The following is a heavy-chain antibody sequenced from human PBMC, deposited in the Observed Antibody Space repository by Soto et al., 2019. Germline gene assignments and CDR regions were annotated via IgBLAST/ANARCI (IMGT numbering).Heavy chain of an antibody. CDR1: GFTFSSYA. D-gene: IGHD6-13*01. Sequence: GGSLRLSCAASGFTFSSYAMSWVRQAPGKGLEWVSAISGSGGSTYYADSVKGRFTISRDNSKNTLYLQMNSLRAEDTAVYYCATQYSSSWYPFDYWGQGTLVTVSS. V-gene: IGHV3-23*01. J-gene: IGHJ4*02. CDR3: ATQYSSSWYPFDY. CDR2: ISGSGGST.